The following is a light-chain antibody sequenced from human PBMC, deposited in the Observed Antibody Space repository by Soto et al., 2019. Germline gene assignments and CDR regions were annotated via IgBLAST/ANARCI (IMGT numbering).Light chain of an antibody. J-gene: IGKJ4*01. CDR3: QQLKSYPRT. Sequence: DIQLTQSPSFLSASVGDRVTISCRASQGIAGSLAWYQQKPGKPPNRLIYAESTLHSGVPSRFSGSGSGTRGTLTISSLQPEDVATNYCQQLKSYPRTFGGGTKVEIK. CDR2: AES. CDR1: QGIAGS. V-gene: IGKV1-9*01.